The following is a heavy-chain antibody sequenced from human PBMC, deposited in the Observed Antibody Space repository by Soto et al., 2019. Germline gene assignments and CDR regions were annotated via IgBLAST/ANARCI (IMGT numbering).Heavy chain of an antibody. V-gene: IGHV1-2*02. CDR2: INPNSGGT. CDR1: GYTFTGYY. CDR3: ARDIVGYCSSTSCYSNWFDP. Sequence: QVQLVQSGAEVKKPGASVKVSCKASGYTFTGYYMHWVRQAPGQGLEWMGWINPNSGGTNYAQKFQGRVTMTRETSISTAYMELSRLRSDDTAVYYCARDIVGYCSSTSCYSNWFDPWGQGTLVTVSS. D-gene: IGHD2-2*02. J-gene: IGHJ5*02.